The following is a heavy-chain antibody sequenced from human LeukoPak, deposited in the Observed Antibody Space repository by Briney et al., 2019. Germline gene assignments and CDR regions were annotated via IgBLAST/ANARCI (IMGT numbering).Heavy chain of an antibody. CDR2: IYTGGST. Sequence: GGSRRLSCAASGFTVNSNYMSWVRQAPGKGLDWVSLIYTGGSTYYADSVKGRFTISRDNSKNTLYLQMNSLRPEDTAVYYCARGFGKVAANVFGGYTMDVWGQGTTVTVSS. CDR3: ARGFGKVAANVFGGYTMDV. D-gene: IGHD6-6*01. V-gene: IGHV3-66*02. J-gene: IGHJ6*02. CDR1: GFTVNSNY.